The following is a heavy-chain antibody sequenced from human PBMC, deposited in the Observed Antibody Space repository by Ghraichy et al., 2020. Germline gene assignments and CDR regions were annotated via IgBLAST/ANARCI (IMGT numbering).Heavy chain of an antibody. CDR2: INHSGTT. D-gene: IGHD3-16*01. CDR1: GGSLNGYF. J-gene: IGHJ3*02. CDR3: ARGRPNLGLRRTFEI. V-gene: IGHV4-34*01. Sequence: SQTLSLTCAVSGGSLNGYFWSWIRQAPGKGLEWFGEINHSGTTNYNPSLRSRVRISIDSSNTNHFSLELTSVTTADTAVYYCARGRPNLGLRRTFEIWGQGTLVTVSS.